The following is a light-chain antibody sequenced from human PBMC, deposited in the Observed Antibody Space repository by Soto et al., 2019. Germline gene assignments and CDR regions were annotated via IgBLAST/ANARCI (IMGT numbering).Light chain of an antibody. V-gene: IGKV3-15*01. CDR2: NIL. Sequence: IMLTQSPGTLSVSPGERASLSCRASQSLSSNVAWYQQKPGQAPRLLIYNILTRATGIPARSRGSGSGTEFTLTIRSPPSEDFAVDSCQQYSNWPPRHCFXQGTKVDIK. CDR3: QQYSNWPPRHC. CDR1: QSLSSN. J-gene: IGKJ2*03.